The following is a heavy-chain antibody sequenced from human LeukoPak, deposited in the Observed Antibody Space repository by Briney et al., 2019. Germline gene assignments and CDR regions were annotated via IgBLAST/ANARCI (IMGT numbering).Heavy chain of an antibody. CDR2: ISYDGSNK. D-gene: IGHD5-12*01. V-gene: IGHV3-30*03. J-gene: IGHJ4*02. CDR1: GFTLSSYG. CDR3: ARGPSGYHNT. Sequence: GGSLRLSCAASGFTLSSYGMHWVRQAPGKGLEWVAVISYDGSNKYYADSVKGRFTISGDNSKNTLYLQMNSLRAEDTAVYYCARGPSGYHNTGGQGTLVTVSS.